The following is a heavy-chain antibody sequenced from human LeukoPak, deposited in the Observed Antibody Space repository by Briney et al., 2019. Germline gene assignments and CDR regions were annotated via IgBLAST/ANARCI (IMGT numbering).Heavy chain of an antibody. CDR1: GYSFTGYY. D-gene: IGHD3-16*02. J-gene: IGHJ5*02. CDR2: INPNSGGT. V-gene: IGHV1-2*02. Sequence: ASVKVSCKASGYSFTGYYMHWVRQAPGQGLEWMGWINPNSGGTNYAQKFQGRVTMTRDTSISTAYMELGRLRSDDTAVYYCATDPAYEVSLSWGQGTLVTVSS. CDR3: ATDPAYEVSLS.